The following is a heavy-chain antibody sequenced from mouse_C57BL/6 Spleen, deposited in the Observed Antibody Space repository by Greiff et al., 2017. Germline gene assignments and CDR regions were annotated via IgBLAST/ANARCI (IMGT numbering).Heavy chain of an antibody. CDR2: ISSGGDYI. J-gene: IGHJ3*01. V-gene: IGHV5-9-1*02. D-gene: IGHD3-2*02. CDR1: GFTFSSYA. CDR3: TMTAQATFFAY. Sequence: EVMLVESGEGLVKPGGSLKLSCAASGFTFSSYAMSWVRQTPEKRLEWVAYISSGGDYIYYADTVKGRFTISRDNARNTLYLQMSSLKSEDTAMYYCTMTAQATFFAYWGQGTLVTVSA.